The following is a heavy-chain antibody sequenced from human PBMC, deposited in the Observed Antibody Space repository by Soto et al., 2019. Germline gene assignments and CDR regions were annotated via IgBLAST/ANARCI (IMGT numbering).Heavy chain of an antibody. V-gene: IGHV1-8*01. CDR2: MNPNSGNT. Sequence: ASVKVSCKASGYTFTSYDINWVRQATGQGLEWMGWMNPNSGNTGYAQKFQGRVTMTRDTSTSTVYMELSSLRSEDTAVYYCARGYDSSGYYYFVYWGQGTLVTVSS. CDR3: ARGYDSSGYYYFVY. J-gene: IGHJ4*02. D-gene: IGHD3-22*01. CDR1: GYTFTSYD.